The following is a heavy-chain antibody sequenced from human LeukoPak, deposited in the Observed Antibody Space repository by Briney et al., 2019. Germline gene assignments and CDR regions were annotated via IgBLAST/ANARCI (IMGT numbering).Heavy chain of an antibody. Sequence: GGSLRLSCTVSGFTVSSNSMSWVRQAPGKGLEWVSFIFSSTHYSDSVKGRFTISRDNSKNTLYLQMNSLRAEDTAVYYCARRGLVGVSRLDAFDIWGQGTMVTVSS. J-gene: IGHJ3*02. V-gene: IGHV3-53*01. CDR1: GFTVSSNS. CDR2: IFSST. D-gene: IGHD1-26*01. CDR3: ARRGLVGVSRLDAFDI.